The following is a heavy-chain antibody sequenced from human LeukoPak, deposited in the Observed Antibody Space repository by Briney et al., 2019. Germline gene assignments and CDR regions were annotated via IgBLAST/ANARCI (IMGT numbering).Heavy chain of an antibody. D-gene: IGHD6-13*01. CDR2: IYYSGST. Sequence: PSETLSLTCTVSGGSISSSSYYWGWIRQPPGQELEWIGSIYYSGSTYYNPSLKSRVTISVDTSKNQFSLKLCSVTAADTAVYYCARHLIAAAELYDYWGQGTLVTVSS. CDR1: GGSISSSSYY. J-gene: IGHJ4*02. CDR3: ARHLIAAAELYDY. V-gene: IGHV4-39*01.